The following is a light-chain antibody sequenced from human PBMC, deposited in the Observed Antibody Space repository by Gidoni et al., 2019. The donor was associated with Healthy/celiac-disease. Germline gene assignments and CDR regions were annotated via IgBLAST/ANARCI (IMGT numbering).Light chain of an antibody. CDR2: ENN. CDR1: SSNIGNNY. V-gene: IGLV1-51*02. CDR3: GTWDSSLSAAGV. Sequence: QSVLTQPPSVSAAPGQKVTISCSGSSSNIGNNYVSWYQQLPGTAPKLLIYENNKRPSGIPARFSGSKSGTSATLGITGLQTGDEADYYCGTWDSSLSAAGVFGGGTKLTVL. J-gene: IGLJ2*01.